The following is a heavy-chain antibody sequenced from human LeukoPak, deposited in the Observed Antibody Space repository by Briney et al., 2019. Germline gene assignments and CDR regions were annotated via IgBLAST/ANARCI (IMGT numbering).Heavy chain of an antibody. CDR2: FDPEDGET. D-gene: IGHD3-10*01. V-gene: IGHV1-24*01. J-gene: IGHJ4*02. Sequence: ASVKVSCKVSGYTLTELSMHWVRQAPGKGLEWMGGFDPEDGETIYAQKFQGRVTMTEDTSTDTAYMELSSLRSEDTAVYCCATELQYYGSGSYYNGFDYWGQGTLVTVSS. CDR3: ATELQYYGSGSYYNGFDY. CDR1: GYTLTELS.